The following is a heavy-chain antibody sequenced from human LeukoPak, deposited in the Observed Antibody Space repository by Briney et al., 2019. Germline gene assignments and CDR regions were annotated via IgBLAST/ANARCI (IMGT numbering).Heavy chain of an antibody. CDR3: ARAPYSSGWYDY. J-gene: IGHJ4*02. CDR1: ELTVSSNY. CDR2: IYSGGST. V-gene: IGHV3-53*01. D-gene: IGHD6-19*01. Sequence: GGSLRLYCAASELTVSSNYMSWVRQAPGKGLEWVSVIYSGGSTYYADSVKGRFTISRDNSKNTLYLQMNSLRAEDTAVYYCARAPYSSGWYDYWGQGTLVTVSS.